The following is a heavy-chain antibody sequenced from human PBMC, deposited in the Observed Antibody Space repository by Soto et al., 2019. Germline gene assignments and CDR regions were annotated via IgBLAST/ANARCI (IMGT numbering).Heavy chain of an antibody. D-gene: IGHD3-10*01. CDR2: IVPTYRTI. J-gene: IGHJ4*02. CDR1: GGA. CDR3: VSSRSVPRDMYFGSWSSLDD. V-gene: IGHV1-69*01. Sequence: QVQLEQSEIEVKKPGSSVKVPCKVSGGAISWVRQAPGQGFEWLAGIVPTYRTIKYGQKFPARLTITADYMSLTRLRPGDTAGYYCVSSRSVPRDMYFGSWSSLDDWGQGTLV.